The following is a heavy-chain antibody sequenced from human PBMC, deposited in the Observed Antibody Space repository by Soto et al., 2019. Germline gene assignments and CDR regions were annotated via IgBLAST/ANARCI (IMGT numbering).Heavy chain of an antibody. V-gene: IGHV3-30-3*01. Sequence: GGSLRLSCAASGFTFSSYAMHWVRQAPGKGLEWVAVISYDGSNKYYADSVKGRFTISRDNSKNTLYLQMNSLRAEDTAVYYCARVSHIVVVTAIDYWGQGTLVTVSS. CDR2: ISYDGSNK. CDR1: GFTFSSYA. J-gene: IGHJ4*02. D-gene: IGHD2-21*02. CDR3: ARVSHIVVVTAIDY.